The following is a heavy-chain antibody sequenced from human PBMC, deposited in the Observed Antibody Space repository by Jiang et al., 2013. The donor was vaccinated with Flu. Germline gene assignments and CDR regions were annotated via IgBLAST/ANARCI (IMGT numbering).Heavy chain of an antibody. D-gene: IGHD6-6*01. CDR3: ARRTAEYSSSEIDY. CDR2: IIPILGIA. Sequence: GAEVKKPGSSVKVSCKASGGTFSSYTISWVRQAPGQGLEWMGRIIPILGIANYAQKFQGRVTITADKSTSTAYMELSSLRSEDTAVYYCARRTAEYSSSEIDYWGQGTLVTVSS. CDR1: GGTFSSYT. J-gene: IGHJ4*02. V-gene: IGHV1-69*02.